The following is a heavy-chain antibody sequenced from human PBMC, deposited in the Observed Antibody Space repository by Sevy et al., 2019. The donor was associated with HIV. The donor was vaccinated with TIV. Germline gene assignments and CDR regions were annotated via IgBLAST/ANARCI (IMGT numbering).Heavy chain of an antibody. CDR2: IWYDGSKI. D-gene: IGHD2-15*01. Sequence: GGSLRLSCAASGFSFSYYGMHWVRQVPGKGLEWVAHIWYDGSKIYYADSVKGRFTISRDNSKNTLYLQMNSLRAEDTSVYYWARDHPDKDGMDVWGQGTTVTVSS. V-gene: IGHV3-33*01. CDR3: ARDHPDKDGMDV. J-gene: IGHJ6*01. CDR1: GFSFSYYG.